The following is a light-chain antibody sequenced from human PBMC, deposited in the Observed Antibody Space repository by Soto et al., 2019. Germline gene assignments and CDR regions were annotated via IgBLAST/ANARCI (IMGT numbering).Light chain of an antibody. CDR1: QNIDTW. Sequence: DIQMTQSPSTLSASVGDRVTITCRASQNIDTWLAWYQQKLGKPPTLLMYKASILESGVPSRFSGSGSETEFTLTISSLQPDDFATYYCQHYKTYSRTFGQGTKVDI. CDR3: QHYKTYSRT. CDR2: KAS. V-gene: IGKV1-5*03. J-gene: IGKJ1*01.